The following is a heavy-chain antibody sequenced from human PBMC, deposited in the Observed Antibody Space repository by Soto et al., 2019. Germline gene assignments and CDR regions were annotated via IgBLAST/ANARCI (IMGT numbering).Heavy chain of an antibody. D-gene: IGHD2-21*01. Sequence: PGGSLRLSCAASGFTFSRYWMHWVCQAPGKGLVWVSRINPDGSDTDYADSVKGRFTISRDNAKNTVYLQMNSLRADDTAVFYCGRGGSDSPMAPGYLGHGTLFTVSS. V-gene: IGHV3-74*01. J-gene: IGHJ4*01. CDR1: GFTFSRYW. CDR2: INPDGSDT. CDR3: GRGGSDSPMAPGY.